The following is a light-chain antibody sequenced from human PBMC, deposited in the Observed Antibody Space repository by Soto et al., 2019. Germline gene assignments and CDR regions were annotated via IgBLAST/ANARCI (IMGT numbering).Light chain of an antibody. CDR1: SSDVGGYNY. V-gene: IGLV2-8*01. CDR3: RSYAGSNSFGGYV. CDR2: EVS. Sequence: QSALTQPPSASGSPGQSVTISCTGTSSDVGGYNYVSWYQQHPGKAPKLMIYEVSKRPSGVPDRFSGSKSGNTASLTGSGLQAEDEADYYCRSYAGSNSFGGYVFGTGTKLTVL. J-gene: IGLJ1*01.